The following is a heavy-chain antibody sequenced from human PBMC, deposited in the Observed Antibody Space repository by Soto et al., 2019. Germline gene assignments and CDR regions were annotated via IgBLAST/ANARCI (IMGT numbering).Heavy chain of an antibody. D-gene: IGHD3-9*01. J-gene: IGHJ4*02. V-gene: IGHV2-5*02. CDR1: GFSLSTSGVG. CDR2: IYWDDSK. Sequence: QITLKESGPTLVRPTQTLTLTCAFSGFSLSTSGVGVGWIRQPPGKALEWLAVIYWDDSKHYSPSLRSRLTITQDTSKKQVVLTMTNMDPMDSGTYYCAHKGPEDWPLDYWGQGTLVTVSS. CDR3: AHKGPEDWPLDY.